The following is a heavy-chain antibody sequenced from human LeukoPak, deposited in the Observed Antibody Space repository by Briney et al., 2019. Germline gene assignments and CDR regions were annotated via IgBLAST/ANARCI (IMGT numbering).Heavy chain of an antibody. J-gene: IGHJ3*02. CDR1: GYSFTTYW. D-gene: IGHD4-11*01. CDR2: MYPGDSGT. CDR3: ARQPTTVTTRDAFDS. Sequence: GESLKISCKNSGYSFTTYWIGWVRQMPGQGLGWMGVMYPGDSGTNYSPSFQGQLTIPADKSIRTAYLQGGRLKAPDTAMYYSARQPTTVTTRDAFDSGGQGTMVTVPS. V-gene: IGHV5-51*01.